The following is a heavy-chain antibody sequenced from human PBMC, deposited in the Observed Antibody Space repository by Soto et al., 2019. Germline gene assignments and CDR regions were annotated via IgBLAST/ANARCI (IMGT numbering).Heavy chain of an antibody. CDR2: IYYSGTT. CDR1: GDSTSISSYY. D-gene: IGHD4-4*01. CDR3: ARHSSNWFFHPIDY. Sequence: QLQLQESGPGLVKPSETLSLTCTVSGDSTSISSYYWGWIRQPPGKGLEWIESIYYSGTTYYNPSLKSRVAISVDTSKNQFSLKLSSVTAADTAIYYCARHSSNWFFHPIDYWGQGILVTVSS. V-gene: IGHV4-39*01. J-gene: IGHJ4*02.